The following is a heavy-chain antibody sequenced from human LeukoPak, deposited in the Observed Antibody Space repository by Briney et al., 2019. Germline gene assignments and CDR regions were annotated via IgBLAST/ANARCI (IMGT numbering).Heavy chain of an antibody. CDR1: GGSISSNKYY. J-gene: IGHJ3*02. D-gene: IGHD1-26*01. V-gene: IGHV4-39*01. CDR2: IYYSGRT. CDR3: ATPYSGGYQGLDI. Sequence: SSETLSLTCTVSGGSISSNKYYWGWIRQPPGKGLEWIGSIYYSGRTYYNPTLKSRVTIFVDTSKNQFSLKLSSVTAADTAVYYCATPYSGGYQGLDIWGQGTMVTVSS.